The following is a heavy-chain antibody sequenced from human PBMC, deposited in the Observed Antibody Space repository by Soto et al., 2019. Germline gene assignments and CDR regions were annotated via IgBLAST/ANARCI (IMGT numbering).Heavy chain of an antibody. CDR2: IKSRTEGGTT. V-gene: IGHV3-15*01. CDR3: STGVRTMVRGVTPSDH. D-gene: IGHD3-10*01. Sequence: EVQLVESGGGLIKPGGSLRLSCAASGFTLNNAWMSWVRQAPGKGLEWVGRIKSRTEGGTTEYAAPVQGRFSISRDDSKNTLYLQMNSLKTEDTAVYYCSTGVRTMVRGVTPSDHWGQGTHVTVSS. J-gene: IGHJ1*01. CDR1: GFTLNNAW.